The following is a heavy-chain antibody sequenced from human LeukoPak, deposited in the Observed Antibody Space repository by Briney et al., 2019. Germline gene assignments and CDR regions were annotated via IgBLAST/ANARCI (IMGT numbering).Heavy chain of an antibody. V-gene: IGHV1-18*04. CDR2: ISAYNGNT. D-gene: IGHD1-26*01. Sequence: VASVKVSCKASGYTFTSYYMHWVRQAPGQGLEWMGWISAYNGNTNYAQKLQGRVTMTTDTSTSTAYMELRSLRSDDTAVYYCARPEKYSGSYYYDYWGQGTLVTVSS. CDR3: ARPEKYSGSYYYDY. J-gene: IGHJ4*02. CDR1: GYTFTSYY.